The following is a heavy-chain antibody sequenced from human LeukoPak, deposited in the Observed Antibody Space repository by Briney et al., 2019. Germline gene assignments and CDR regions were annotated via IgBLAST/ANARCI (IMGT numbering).Heavy chain of an antibody. CDR1: GFTFDDYG. J-gene: IGHJ4*02. CDR3: ARGSASGYDFFDY. D-gene: IGHD5-12*01. Sequence: GGSLRLSCAASGFTFDDYGMSWVRQGPGQGLEWVSGINWNGGSTGYADPVKGRFTISRDNAKKSLYLQMNSLRAEDTALYHCARGSASGYDFFDYWGQGTLVTVSS. V-gene: IGHV3-20*01. CDR2: INWNGGST.